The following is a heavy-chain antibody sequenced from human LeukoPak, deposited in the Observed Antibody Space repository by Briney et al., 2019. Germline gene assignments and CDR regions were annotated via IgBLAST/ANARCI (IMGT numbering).Heavy chain of an antibody. CDR2: ISYDGSNK. V-gene: IGHV3-30*04. J-gene: IGHJ4*02. CDR1: GFTFSSYA. Sequence: GRSLRLSCAASGFTFSSYAMHWVRQAPGKGLEWVAVISYDGSNKYYADSVKGRFTISRDNSKNTLYLQMSSLRAEDTAVYYCARDLLVRGVIDYWGQGTLVTVSS. CDR3: ARDLLVRGVIDY. D-gene: IGHD3-10*01.